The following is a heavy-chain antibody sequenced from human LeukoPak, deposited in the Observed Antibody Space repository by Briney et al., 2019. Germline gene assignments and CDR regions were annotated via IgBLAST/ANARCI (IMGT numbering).Heavy chain of an antibody. CDR1: GFTFSDYY. V-gene: IGHV3-11*01. CDR2: ISSSGSTI. Sequence: PGGSLRLSCAASGFTFSDYYMSWIRQAPGKGLEWVSYISSSGSTIYYVDSVKGRFTISRDNAKNSLYLQMNSLRAEDTAVYYCARGWAATIHYFDYWGQGTLVTVSS. CDR3: ARGWAATIHYFDY. D-gene: IGHD5-24*01. J-gene: IGHJ4*02.